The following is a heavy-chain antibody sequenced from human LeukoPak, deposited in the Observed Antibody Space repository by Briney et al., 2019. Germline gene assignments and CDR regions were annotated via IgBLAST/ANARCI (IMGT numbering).Heavy chain of an antibody. CDR1: GFIFSSYW. V-gene: IGHV3-74*01. Sequence: PGGSLRLSCAASGFIFSSYWMHWVRQAPGKGLVWASRINNDGSSTSYADSVKGRFTISRENAKNTLYLQMNSLRAEDTAVYYCARGVGATDFDYWGQGTLVTVSS. CDR2: INNDGSST. J-gene: IGHJ4*02. D-gene: IGHD1-26*01. CDR3: ARGVGATDFDY.